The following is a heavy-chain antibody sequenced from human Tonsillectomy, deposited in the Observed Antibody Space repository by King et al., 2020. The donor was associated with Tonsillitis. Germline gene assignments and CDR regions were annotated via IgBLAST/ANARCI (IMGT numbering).Heavy chain of an antibody. Sequence: QLQESGPGLVKPAQTLSLTCVVSGASMSSGGYTWSWIRQPPGKGLEWIGYIYYSGGTYYNPSLKSRVTISVDTTKNQFSLKLTSVTSADTALYYCARLVDCAGDCLRQWGQGTRVTVSS. D-gene: IGHD2-21*02. CDR3: ARLVDCAGDCLRQ. CDR2: IYYSGGT. CDR1: GASMSSGGYT. J-gene: IGHJ4*02. V-gene: IGHV4-30-4*07.